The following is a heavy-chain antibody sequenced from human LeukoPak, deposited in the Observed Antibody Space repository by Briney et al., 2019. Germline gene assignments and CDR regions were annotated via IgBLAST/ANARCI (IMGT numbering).Heavy chain of an antibody. Sequence: PSETLSLTCAVYGVSFSGYYWSWIRQPPGKGLEWIGEINHSGSTNYNPSLKSRVTISVDTSKNQFSLKLSSVTAADTAVYYCVRSSGWLSFDYWGQGTLVTVSS. CDR1: GVSFSGYY. D-gene: IGHD6-19*01. V-gene: IGHV4-34*01. J-gene: IGHJ4*02. CDR3: VRSSGWLSFDY. CDR2: INHSGST.